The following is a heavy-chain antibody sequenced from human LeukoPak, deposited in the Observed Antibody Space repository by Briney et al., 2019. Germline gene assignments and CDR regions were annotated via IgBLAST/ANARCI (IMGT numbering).Heavy chain of an antibody. CDR2: IKQDGSEK. V-gene: IGHV3-7*01. Sequence: PGGSLRLSCTASGFTFSWYWMNWVRQAPGKGLEWVAKIKQDGSEKYYVDSVKGRFTISRDNAKNSLYLQMNSLRAEDTAVYSCAQTSGGKVDNDYWGQGTLVTVSS. CDR1: GFTFSWYW. CDR3: AQTSGGKVDNDY. J-gene: IGHJ4*02. D-gene: IGHD5-12*01.